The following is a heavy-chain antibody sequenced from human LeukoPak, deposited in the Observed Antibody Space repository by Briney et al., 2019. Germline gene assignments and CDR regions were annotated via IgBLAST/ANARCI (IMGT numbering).Heavy chain of an antibody. CDR1: GYTFTSYA. D-gene: IGHD6-19*01. CDR3: ARGPVAGPFDY. CDR2: INAGNGNT. J-gene: IGHJ4*02. V-gene: IGHV1-3*01. Sequence: ASVKVSCKASGYTFTSYAMHWVRQAPGQRLEWMGWINAGNGNTKYSQKFQGRVTITRDTSASTAYMELSSLRSGDTAVYYCARGPVAGPFDYWGQGTLVTVSS.